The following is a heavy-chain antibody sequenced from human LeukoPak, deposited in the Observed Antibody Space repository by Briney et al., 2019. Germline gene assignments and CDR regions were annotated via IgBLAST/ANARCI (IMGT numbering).Heavy chain of an antibody. CDR1: GYPFTDYA. D-gene: IGHD2-2*01. J-gene: IGHJ4*02. CDR2: INTNTGKP. CDR3: ARAASLDY. Sequence: ASVKVSCKASGYPFTDYAINWVRQAPGQGLEWMGWINTNTGKPTYAQGFTGRFVFSLDSSVSTAYLQINSLNAEGTAVYYCARAASLDYWGQGTLVTVSS. V-gene: IGHV7-4-1*02.